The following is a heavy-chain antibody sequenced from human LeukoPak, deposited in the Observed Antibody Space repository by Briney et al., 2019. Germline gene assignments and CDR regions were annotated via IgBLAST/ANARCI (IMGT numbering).Heavy chain of an antibody. CDR2: INTGNGNT. Sequence: ASVKVSCKASGYTLTSYAIHWGRQAPGQRPEWMGWINTGNGNTKYSQKFQGRVTITRDTSANTAYMELSSLRFEDTAVYYCARGGSRMTTFYIIDYWGQGTLVTVSS. D-gene: IGHD4-11*01. CDR3: ARGGSRMTTFYIIDY. CDR1: GYTLTSYA. J-gene: IGHJ4*02. V-gene: IGHV1-3*04.